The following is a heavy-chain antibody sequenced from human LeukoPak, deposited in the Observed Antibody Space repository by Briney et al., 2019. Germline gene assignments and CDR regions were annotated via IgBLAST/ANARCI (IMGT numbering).Heavy chain of an antibody. Sequence: SETLSLTCTVSGGSISSGDYYWSWIRQPPGKGLEWIGYIYYSGSTYYNPSLKSRVTISVDTSKNQFSLKLSSVTAADTAVYYCARSRREQWLGSYFDYWGQGTLVTVAS. CDR1: GGSISSGDYY. D-gene: IGHD6-19*01. V-gene: IGHV4-30-4*01. CDR2: IYYSGST. CDR3: ARSRREQWLGSYFDY. J-gene: IGHJ4*02.